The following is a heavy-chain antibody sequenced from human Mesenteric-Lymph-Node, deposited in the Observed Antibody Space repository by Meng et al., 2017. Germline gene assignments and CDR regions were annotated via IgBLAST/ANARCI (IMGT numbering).Heavy chain of an antibody. V-gene: IGHV3-74*01. CDR2: ISPDGTRR. J-gene: IGHJ4*02. CDR3: ARDFDREN. CDR1: GVTFSWYW. Sequence: GESLKISCEASGVTFSWYWVHWVRQGPRKGPVWVSRISPDGTRRGYADSVKGRFTISRDNVHNTVYLQMNSLTAEDTAVYYCARDFDRENWGQETLVTVSS.